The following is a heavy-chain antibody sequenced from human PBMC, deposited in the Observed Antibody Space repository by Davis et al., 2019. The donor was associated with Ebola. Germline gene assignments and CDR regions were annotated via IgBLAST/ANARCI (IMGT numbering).Heavy chain of an antibody. Sequence: GESLKISCAASGFTFSSYSMNWVRQAPGKGLEWVANIKQDGSEKYYVDSVKGRFTIPRDNAKKSLYLQMNSLRAEDTAVYYCARDQLQLWLRGGMDVWGQGTTVTVSS. J-gene: IGHJ6*02. V-gene: IGHV3-7*01. CDR2: IKQDGSEK. CDR1: GFTFSSYS. CDR3: ARDQLQLWLRGGMDV. D-gene: IGHD5-18*01.